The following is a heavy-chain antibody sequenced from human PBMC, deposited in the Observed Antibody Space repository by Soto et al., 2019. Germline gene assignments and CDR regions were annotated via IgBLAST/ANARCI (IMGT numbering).Heavy chain of an antibody. CDR3: TRVGGYYGDYPNFDY. V-gene: IGHV4-59*01. CDR1: GGSIRSYY. D-gene: IGHD4-17*01. CDR2: IYYSGST. Sequence: PSETLSLTCIVSGGSIRSYYWSWIRQPPGKGLEWIGNIYYSGSTNYNPSRKGRVSISVDTSKNQFSLKLSSATAADTAVYYCTRVGGYYGDYPNFDYWGQGALVTVSS. J-gene: IGHJ4*02.